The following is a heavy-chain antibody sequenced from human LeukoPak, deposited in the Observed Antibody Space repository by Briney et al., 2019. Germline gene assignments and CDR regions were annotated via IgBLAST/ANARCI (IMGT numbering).Heavy chain of an antibody. CDR2: INHSGST. J-gene: IGHJ4*02. Sequence: SETLSLTCAVYGGSFSGYYWSWIRQPPGKGLEWIGEINHSGSTNYNPSLKSRVIISVDTSKNQFSLKLSSVTAADTAVYYCACQARDTILGVATSWFNYWGQGTLVTVSS. V-gene: IGHV4-34*01. CDR3: ACQARDTILGVATSWFNY. CDR1: GGSFSGYY. D-gene: IGHD3-3*01.